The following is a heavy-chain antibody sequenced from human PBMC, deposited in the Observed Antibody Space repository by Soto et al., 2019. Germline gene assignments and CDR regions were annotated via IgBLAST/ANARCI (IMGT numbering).Heavy chain of an antibody. CDR2: IYYSGST. Sequence: SETLSLTCTVSGGSISSGGYYWSWIRQHPGKGLEWIGYIYYSGSTYYNPSLKSRVTISVDTSKNQFSLKLSSVTAADTAVYYCARVGYDILTGYSYYYYMDVWGKGTTVTVSS. V-gene: IGHV4-31*03. D-gene: IGHD3-9*01. CDR3: ARVGYDILTGYSYYYYMDV. J-gene: IGHJ6*03. CDR1: GGSISSGGYY.